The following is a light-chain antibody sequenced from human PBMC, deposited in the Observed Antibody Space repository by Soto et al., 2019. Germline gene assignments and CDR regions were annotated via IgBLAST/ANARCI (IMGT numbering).Light chain of an antibody. V-gene: IGLV2-14*01. J-gene: IGLJ2*01. CDR1: SSDVGGYNY. Sequence: QSVLTQPASVSGSPGQSITISCTGTSSDVGGYNYVSWYQQHPGKAPKLMIYDVSNRPPGVSNRFSGSKSGNTASLTISGLQAEDEVDYYCSSYTSSSTLVVFGGGTKLTVL. CDR2: DVS. CDR3: SSYTSSSTLVV.